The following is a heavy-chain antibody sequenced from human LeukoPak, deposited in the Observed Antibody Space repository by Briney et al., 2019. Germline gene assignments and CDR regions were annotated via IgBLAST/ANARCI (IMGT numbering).Heavy chain of an antibody. CDR2: ISTYNGNT. V-gene: IGHV1-18*01. CDR3: ARGADYYGSGSSTLRFSEPIHDY. J-gene: IGHJ4*02. D-gene: IGHD3-10*01. Sequence: ASVKVSCKASGYTFTSYGISWVRQAPGQGLEWLGWISTYNGNTHYAQKLQGRVTMTTDTSTSTAYMELRSLRSDDTAVYYCARGADYYGSGSSTLRFSEPIHDYWGQGTLVTVSS. CDR1: GYTFTSYG.